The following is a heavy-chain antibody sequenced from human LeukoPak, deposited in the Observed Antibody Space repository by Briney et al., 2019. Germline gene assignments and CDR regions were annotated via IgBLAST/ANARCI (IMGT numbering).Heavy chain of an antibody. CDR2: IRSKVYGGTT. V-gene: IGHV3-49*04. CDR1: GFTFGDYV. Sequence: GGSLRLSCRSSGFTFGDYVMTWVRQAPGKGLEWVGFIRSKVYGGTTEYAASVKGRFIISRDDSKSIAYLQMNSLETEDTAVYYCTTELSRWGQGTLVTVSS. CDR3: TTELSR. J-gene: IGHJ4*02.